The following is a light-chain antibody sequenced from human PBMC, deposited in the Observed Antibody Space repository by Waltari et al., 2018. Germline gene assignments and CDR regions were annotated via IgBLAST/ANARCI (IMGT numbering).Light chain of an antibody. Sequence: QSALTQPASVSGSPGQSFPISCTGTSSDIGGYNFVSWYQKHPGKAPKVMIYDVNNRPSGVSSRFSGSKSGNTASLTISGLQAEDEADYYCSSYTTGSTRYVFGSGTKVTVL. CDR2: DVN. CDR3: SSYTTGSTRYV. V-gene: IGLV2-14*03. J-gene: IGLJ1*01. CDR1: SSDIGGYNF.